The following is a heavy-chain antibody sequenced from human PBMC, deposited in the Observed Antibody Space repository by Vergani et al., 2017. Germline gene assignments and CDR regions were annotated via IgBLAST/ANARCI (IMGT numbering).Heavy chain of an antibody. CDR3: ARGETRTDWFDP. V-gene: IGHV5-51*01. CDR2: VYPSGTT. D-gene: IGHD3/OR15-3a*01. J-gene: IGHJ5*02. CDR1: GYNFDIYW. Sequence: EMPLVQSGAEVRKPGESVKISCRTSGYNFDIYWIGWVRQLPGKGLEWMGRVYPSGTTNYNPSLNGRVTIFVDKSKNLLSLRLNSVTAADTAVYYCARGETRTDWFDPWGQGTLVTVSS.